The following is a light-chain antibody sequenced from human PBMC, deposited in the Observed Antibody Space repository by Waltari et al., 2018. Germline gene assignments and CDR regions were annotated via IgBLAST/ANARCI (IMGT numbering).Light chain of an antibody. J-gene: IGKJ4*01. V-gene: IGKV2-28*01. CDR3: MQALQTPLT. Sequence: DIVMTQSPLSLPVTPGEPASISCRSSQSLLHSNGYNYLDWYLQKPGQSPQLLISLGSNRALGVPDRFSGSGSGTDFTLKISRVEAEDVGVYYCMQALQTPLTFGGGTKVEIK. CDR2: LGS. CDR1: QSLLHSNGYNY.